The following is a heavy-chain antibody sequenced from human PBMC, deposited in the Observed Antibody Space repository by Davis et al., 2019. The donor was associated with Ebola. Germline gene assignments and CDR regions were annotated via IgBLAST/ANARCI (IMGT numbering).Heavy chain of an antibody. J-gene: IGHJ5*01. CDR1: GVSISSSRDY. V-gene: IGHV4-39*01. D-gene: IGHD6-19*01. Sequence: SETLSLTCTVSGVSISSSRDYWGWVRRPPGKGLEWIGSITSGGTTYNSLSLKGRLTISVDTSKNQFSLILRSVTATDTAVYFCARHDFHNSGYPFDSWGQGTLVAVSS. CDR3: ARHDFHNSGYPFDS. CDR2: ITSGGTT.